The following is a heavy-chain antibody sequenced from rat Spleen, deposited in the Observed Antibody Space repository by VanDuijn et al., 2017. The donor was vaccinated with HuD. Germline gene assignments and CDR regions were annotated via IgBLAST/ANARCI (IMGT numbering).Heavy chain of an antibody. CDR2: ISYDGSST. V-gene: IGHV5-29*01. D-gene: IGHD5-1*01. Sequence: EVQLVESGGGLVQPGRSLKLSCAASGFTFSNYGMAWVRQAPTKGLEWVATISYDGSSTYYRDSVKGRFTISRDNAKSTLYLQMDSLRSEDTATYYCARHGLGEHYWGQGVMVTVSS. J-gene: IGHJ2*01. CDR3: ARHGLGEHY. CDR1: GFTFSNYG.